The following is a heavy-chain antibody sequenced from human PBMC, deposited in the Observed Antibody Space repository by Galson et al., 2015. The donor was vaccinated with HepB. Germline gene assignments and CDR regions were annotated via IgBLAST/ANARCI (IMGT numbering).Heavy chain of an antibody. J-gene: IGHJ6*02. V-gene: IGHV5-10-1*01. Sequence: QSGAEVKKPGESLRISCKGSGYSFTSYWISWVRQMPGKGLEWMGRIDPSDSYTNYSPSFQGHVTISADKSISTAYLQWSSLKASDTAMYYCARNGADYYDSSGYPYYYYGMDVWGQGTTVTVSS. CDR2: IDPSDSYT. D-gene: IGHD3-22*01. CDR3: ARNGADYYDSSGYPYYYYGMDV. CDR1: GYSFTSYW.